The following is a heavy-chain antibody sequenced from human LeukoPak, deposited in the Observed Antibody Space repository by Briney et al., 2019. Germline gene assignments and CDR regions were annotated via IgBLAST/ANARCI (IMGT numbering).Heavy chain of an antibody. V-gene: IGHV1-18*01. CDR3: TRVRNSDNWWGAFDI. J-gene: IGHJ3*02. CDR2: ISPNNGNT. CDR1: GYTFDTSS. D-gene: IGHD1-1*01. Sequence: ASVKVSCKAFGYTFDTSSITWVRQAPGQRLEWMGWISPNNGNTHYAQGVQGRVTMTTDTSRSTAYMELRSLTSDDTAVYYCTRVRNSDNWWGAFDIWGQGTMVTVSS.